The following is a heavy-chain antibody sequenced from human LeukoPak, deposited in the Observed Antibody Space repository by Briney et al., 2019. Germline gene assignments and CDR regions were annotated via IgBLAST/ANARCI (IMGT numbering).Heavy chain of an antibody. J-gene: IGHJ4*02. D-gene: IGHD3-10*01. CDR1: GFTFRDYD. Sequence: GGSLRLSCAASGFTFRDYDMTWIRQAPGKGLEWVSYISSSDRTIYNAESVKGRFTISRDNAKNSLYLQMNSLRAEDTAVYYCARAPTYGSGSPFDYWGQGTLVTVSS. CDR3: ARAPTYGSGSPFDY. CDR2: ISSSDRTI. V-gene: IGHV3-11*01.